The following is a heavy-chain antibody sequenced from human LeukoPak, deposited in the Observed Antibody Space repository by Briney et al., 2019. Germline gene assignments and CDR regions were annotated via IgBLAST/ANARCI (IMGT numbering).Heavy chain of an antibody. V-gene: IGHV3-74*01. Sequence: PGGSLRLSCVVSGVTFSQSWMHWVRQVPGKGLVWVSRINTDRRNTIYADSVKGRFTISRDNAKNTLYLQMNSLRAEDTAVYYCARDQSIAGPTTVAYWGKGTLVRVSS. D-gene: IGHD6-6*01. CDR1: GVTFSQSW. J-gene: IGHJ4*02. CDR3: ARDQSIAGPTTVAY. CDR2: INTDRRNT.